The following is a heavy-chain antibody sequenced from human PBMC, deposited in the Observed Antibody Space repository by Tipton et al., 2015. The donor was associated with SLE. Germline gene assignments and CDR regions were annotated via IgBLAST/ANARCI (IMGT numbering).Heavy chain of an antibody. CDR3: ARDLGAAGVTGWFDP. CDR2: IYYSGST. Sequence: TLSLTCTVSGGSISSYYWSWIRQPPGKGLEWIGYIYYSGSTNYNPSLKSRVTISVDTSKNQFSLKLSSVTAADTAVYYCARDLGAAGVTGWFDPWGQGTLVTVSS. CDR1: GGSISSYY. D-gene: IGHD6-13*01. J-gene: IGHJ5*02. V-gene: IGHV4-59*01.